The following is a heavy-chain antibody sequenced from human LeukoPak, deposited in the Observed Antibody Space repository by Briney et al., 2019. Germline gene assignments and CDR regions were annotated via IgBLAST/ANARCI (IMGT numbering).Heavy chain of an antibody. CDR1: GGSISSYF. CDR2: IYPSGST. Sequence: PSETLFLTCTVSGGSISSYFWNWIRQPAGKGLEWIGRIYPSGSTNYSPSLKSRVTMSRDTSTNQFFLKLNSMTAADTAVYYCARGWEANLDVWGKGTTVTVSS. CDR3: ARGWEANLDV. J-gene: IGHJ6*04. V-gene: IGHV4-4*07. D-gene: IGHD1-26*01.